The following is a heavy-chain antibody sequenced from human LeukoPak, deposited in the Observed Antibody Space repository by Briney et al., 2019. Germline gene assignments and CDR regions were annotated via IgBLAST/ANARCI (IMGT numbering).Heavy chain of an antibody. CDR3: AKGNPDLYSSSWDY. V-gene: IGHV3-9*01. CDR1: GFTFSSYA. Sequence: GGSLRLSCAASGFTFSSYAMSWVRQAPGKGLEWVSGVTWNSVTIHYADSVKGRFTISRDNAKSSLYLQMDSLRAEDTALYYCAKGNPDLYSSSWDYWGQGTLVTVSS. CDR2: VTWNSVTI. J-gene: IGHJ4*02. D-gene: IGHD6-6*01.